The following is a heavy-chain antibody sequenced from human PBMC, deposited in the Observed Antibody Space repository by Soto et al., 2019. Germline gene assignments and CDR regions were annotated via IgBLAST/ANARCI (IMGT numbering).Heavy chain of an antibody. CDR3: ARAHSDIVVVQAALNWFDP. V-gene: IGHV4-30-4*01. CDR1: GGSISSGDYY. D-gene: IGHD2-2*01. Sequence: PSETLSLTCTVSGGSISSGDYYWSWIRQPPGKGLEWIGYIYYSGSTYYNPSLKSRVTISVDTSKNQFSLKLSSVTAADTAVYYCARAHSDIVVVQAALNWFDPWGQGTLVTVSS. CDR2: IYYSGST. J-gene: IGHJ5*02.